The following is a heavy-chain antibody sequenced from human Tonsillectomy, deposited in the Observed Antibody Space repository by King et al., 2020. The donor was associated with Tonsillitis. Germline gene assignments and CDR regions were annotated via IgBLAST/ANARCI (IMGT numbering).Heavy chain of an antibody. Sequence: VQLVESGGGLVQPGGSLRLSCEASGFTFSSYAMNWVRQAPGKGLEWVSGISGSGDRPFYADSVKGRFTISRDNSKNTLYLQMSSLRAEDTAVYYCAKESRDPYCDYWGQGTLVTVSS. V-gene: IGHV3-23*04. CDR1: GFTFSSYA. CDR2: ISGSGDRP. J-gene: IGHJ4*02. CDR3: AKESRDPYCDY.